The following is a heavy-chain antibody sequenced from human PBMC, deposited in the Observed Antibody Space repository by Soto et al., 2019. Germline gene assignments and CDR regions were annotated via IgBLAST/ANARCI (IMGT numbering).Heavy chain of an antibody. CDR3: ARDQAVVVPAAMPYYFDY. V-gene: IGHV6-1*01. D-gene: IGHD2-2*01. CDR1: GDSVSSNSAA. Sequence: KQSQTLSLTCAISGDSVSSNSAAWNWIRQSPSRGLEWLGRTYYRSKWYNDYAVSVKSRITINPDTSKNQFSLQLNSVTPEDTAVYYCARDQAVVVPAAMPYYFDYWGQGTLVTVSS. J-gene: IGHJ4*02. CDR2: TYYRSKWYN.